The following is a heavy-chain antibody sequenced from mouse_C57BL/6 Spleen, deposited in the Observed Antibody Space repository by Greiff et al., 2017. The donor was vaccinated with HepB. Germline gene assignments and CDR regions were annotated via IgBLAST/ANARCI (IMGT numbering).Heavy chain of an antibody. V-gene: IGHV5-9-1*02. CDR1: GFTFSSYA. Sequence: EVKVEESGEGLVKPGGSLKLSCAASGFTFSSYAMSWVRQTPEKRLEWVAYISSGGDYIYYADTVKGRFTISRDNARNTLYLQMSSLKSEDTAMYYCTRDRHYYGSSPLFDVWGTGTTVTVSS. CDR2: ISSGGDYI. J-gene: IGHJ1*03. D-gene: IGHD1-1*01. CDR3: TRDRHYYGSSPLFDV.